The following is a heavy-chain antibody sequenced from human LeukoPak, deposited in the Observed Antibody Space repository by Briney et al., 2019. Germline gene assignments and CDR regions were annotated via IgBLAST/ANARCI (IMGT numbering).Heavy chain of an antibody. CDR3: ARPLSSGSPQGLPTSPHLDY. CDR2: ISSTTSYI. V-gene: IGHV3-21*01. Sequence: GGSLRLSCAASGFIFNTYSMNWVRQAPGKGLEWVSSISSTTSYIFYADLVKGRFTISRDNAKNSLYLQMTSLRAEDTAVYYCARPLSSGSPQGLPTSPHLDYWGQGTLVTVSS. D-gene: IGHD3-10*01. J-gene: IGHJ4*02. CDR1: GFIFNTYS.